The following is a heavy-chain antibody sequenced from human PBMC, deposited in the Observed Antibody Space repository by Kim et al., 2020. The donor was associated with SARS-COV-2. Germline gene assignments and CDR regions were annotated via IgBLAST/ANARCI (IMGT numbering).Heavy chain of an antibody. Sequence: SQTLSLTCAISGDSVSSNSAAWNWIRQSPSRGLEWLGRTYYRSKWYNDYAVSVKSRITINPDTSKNQFSLQLNSVTPEDTAVYYCARDRTIQSAPVNVFDYWGQGTLVTVSS. D-gene: IGHD2-2*02. CDR3: ARDRTIQSAPVNVFDY. CDR2: TYYRSKWYN. CDR1: GDSVSSNSAA. V-gene: IGHV6-1*01. J-gene: IGHJ4*02.